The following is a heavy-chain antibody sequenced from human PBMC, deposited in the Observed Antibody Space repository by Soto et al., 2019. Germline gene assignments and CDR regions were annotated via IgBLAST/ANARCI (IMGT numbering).Heavy chain of an antibody. CDR1: GGSFSGYY. Sequence: TCAVYGGSFSGYYWSWIRQPPGKGLEWIGEINHSGSTNYNPSLKSRVTISVDTSKNQFSLKLSSVTAADTAVYYCARRRPFMITFGGISSLAYFDYWGQGTLVTVSS. CDR2: INHSGST. V-gene: IGHV4-34*01. CDR3: ARRRPFMITFGGISSLAYFDY. J-gene: IGHJ4*02. D-gene: IGHD3-16*01.